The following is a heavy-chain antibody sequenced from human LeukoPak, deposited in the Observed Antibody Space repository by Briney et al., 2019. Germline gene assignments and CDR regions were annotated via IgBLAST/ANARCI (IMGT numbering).Heavy chain of an antibody. CDR2: INTNTGNP. V-gene: IGHV7-4-1*02. D-gene: IGHD2/OR15-2a*01. J-gene: IGHJ5*02. Sequence: ASVKVSCKASGYTFTTYGFSWVRQAPGQGLEWMGWINTNTGNPTYAQGFTGRFVFSLDTSVSTAYLQISSLKAEDTAVYYCARDFFGSRNWFDPWGQGTLVTVSS. CDR3: ARDFFGSRNWFDP. CDR1: GYTFTTYG.